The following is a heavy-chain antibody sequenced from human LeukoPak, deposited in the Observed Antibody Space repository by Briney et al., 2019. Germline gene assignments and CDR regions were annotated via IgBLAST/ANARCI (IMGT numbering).Heavy chain of an antibody. Sequence: SETLSLTCTVSGYSISSGYYWGWIRQPPGKGLEWIGSIYHSGSTYYNPSLKSRVTISVDTSKNQFSLKLSSVTAADTAVYYCARVGDYSSGHTRDYWGQGTLVTVSS. D-gene: IGHD6-19*01. CDR3: ARVGDYSSGHTRDY. CDR2: IYHSGST. J-gene: IGHJ4*02. CDR1: GYSISSGYY. V-gene: IGHV4-38-2*02.